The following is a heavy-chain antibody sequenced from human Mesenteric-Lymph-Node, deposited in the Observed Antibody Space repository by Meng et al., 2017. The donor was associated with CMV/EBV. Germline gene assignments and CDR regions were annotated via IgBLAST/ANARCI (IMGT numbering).Heavy chain of an antibody. V-gene: IGHV3-7*01. CDR1: GFTFSSYW. D-gene: IGHD3-22*01. J-gene: IGHJ4*02. CDR3: ARGTPNYYDSSGYSVEFDY. CDR2: IKQDGSEK. Sequence: GESLKISCAASGFTFSSYWMHWVRQAPGKGLEWVANIKQDGSEKYYVDSVKGRFTISRDNAKNSLYLQMNSLRAEDTAVYYCARGTPNYYDSSGYSVEFDYWGQGTLVTVSS.